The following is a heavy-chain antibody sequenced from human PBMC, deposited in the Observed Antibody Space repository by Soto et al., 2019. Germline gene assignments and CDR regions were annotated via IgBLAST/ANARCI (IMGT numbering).Heavy chain of an antibody. CDR1: GGSISSDNFF. D-gene: IGHD2-2*02. Sequence: SETLSLTCTVSGGSISSDNFFWSWIRQPPGEGLEWIGYIYYRGSTYYNPSLESRPTLLVDMSKNQFSLKLRSVTAADTAVYYCARVAIACPSSSCYNHYYYSLDVWGQGTTVTVSS. J-gene: IGHJ6*02. CDR2: IYYRGST. V-gene: IGHV4-30-4*01. CDR3: ARVAIACPSSSCYNHYYYSLDV.